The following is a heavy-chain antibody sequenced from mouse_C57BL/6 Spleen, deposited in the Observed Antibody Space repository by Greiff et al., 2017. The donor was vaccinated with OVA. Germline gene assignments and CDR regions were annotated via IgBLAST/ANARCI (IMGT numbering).Heavy chain of an antibody. CDR3: VRMESFYAMDY. D-gene: IGHD2-3*01. J-gene: IGHJ4*01. CDR2: IRSKSNNYAT. CDR1: GFSFNTYA. Sequence: EVMLVESGGGLVQPKGSLKLSCAASGFSFNTYAMNWVRQAPGKGLEWVARIRSKSNNYATYYAESVKDRFTISRDDSESMLYLQMNNLKTEDTAMYYCVRMESFYAMDYWGQGTSVTVSS. V-gene: IGHV10-1*01.